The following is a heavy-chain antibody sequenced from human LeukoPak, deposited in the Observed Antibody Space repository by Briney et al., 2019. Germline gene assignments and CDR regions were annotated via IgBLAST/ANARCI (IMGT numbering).Heavy chain of an antibody. CDR2: INPNSGGT. Sequence: ASVTVSCKASGYAFTGYYMHWVRQAPGQGLEWMGWINPNSGGTNYAQKFQGRVTMTRDTSISTAYMELSRLRSDDTAVYYCARAPRYDNWFGPWGQGTLVTVSS. V-gene: IGHV1-2*02. D-gene: IGHD3-22*01. CDR3: ARAPRYDNWFGP. CDR1: GYAFTGYY. J-gene: IGHJ5*02.